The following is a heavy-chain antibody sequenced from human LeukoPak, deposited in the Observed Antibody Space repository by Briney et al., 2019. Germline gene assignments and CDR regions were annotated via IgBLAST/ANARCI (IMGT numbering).Heavy chain of an antibody. CDR3: AKSYDSSGYYGFDP. J-gene: IGHJ5*02. CDR1: GFTFSSYG. D-gene: IGHD3-22*01. V-gene: IGHV3-30*02. Sequence: PGGSLRLSCAASGFTFSSYGMHWVRQAPGKGLEWVAFIRYDGSNKYYADSVKGRFTISRDNSKNTLYLQMNSLRAGDTAVYYCAKSYDSSGYYGFDPWGQGTLVTVSS. CDR2: IRYDGSNK.